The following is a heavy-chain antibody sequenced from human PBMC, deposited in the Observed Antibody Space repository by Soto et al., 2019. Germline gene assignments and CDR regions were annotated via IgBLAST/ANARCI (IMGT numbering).Heavy chain of an antibody. Sequence: EVQLVESGGGLVQPGGSLKLSRAASGFIVSSSYMTWVRQTPGKGLEWVSILYSGGVTYYADSVKGRFTISRDNSKNTLYLQMDSLKAEDTAVYHCARSYGDFVAWFDPWGQGTQVTVSS. J-gene: IGHJ5*02. V-gene: IGHV3-66*01. CDR3: ARSYGDFVAWFDP. D-gene: IGHD4-17*01. CDR2: LYSGGVT. CDR1: GFIVSSSY.